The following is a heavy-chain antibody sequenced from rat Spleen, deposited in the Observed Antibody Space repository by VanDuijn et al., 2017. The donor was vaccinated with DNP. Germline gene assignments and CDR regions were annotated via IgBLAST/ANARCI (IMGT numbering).Heavy chain of an antibody. CDR1: GYSITSNY. V-gene: IGHV3-1*01. Sequence: EVQLQESGPGLVKPSQSLSLTCSVTGYSITSNYWGWIRKFPGNKMEWMGYISYSGSTGYNPSLKSRISISRDTSKNQFFLQLNSVTTEDTATYYCARSVYYYGSYIPFDYWGPGTMVTVSS. D-gene: IGHD1-2*01. J-gene: IGHJ1*01. CDR3: ARSVYYYGSYIPFDY. CDR2: ISYSGST.